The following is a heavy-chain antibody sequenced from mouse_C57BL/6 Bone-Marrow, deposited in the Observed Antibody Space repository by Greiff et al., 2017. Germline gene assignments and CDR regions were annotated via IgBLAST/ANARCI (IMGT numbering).Heavy chain of an antibody. D-gene: IGHD2-5*01. CDR1: GYAFTNYL. Sequence: QVQLQQSGAELVRPGTSVKVSCKASGYAFTNYLIAWVKQRPGTGLEWIGVINPGSGGTNYNEKFKGKATLTADKSSRTAYMQLSSLTSEDSAVFCCERFPYYSNWYARDYWGQGTSVTVSS. V-gene: IGHV1-54*01. CDR2: INPGSGGT. CDR3: ERFPYYSNWYARDY. J-gene: IGHJ4*01.